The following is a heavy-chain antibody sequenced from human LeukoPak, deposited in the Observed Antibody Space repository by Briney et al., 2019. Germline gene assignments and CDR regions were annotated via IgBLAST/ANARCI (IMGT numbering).Heavy chain of an antibody. CDR2: INRDGSKN. CDR3: ARDSSPYCGDDCYFDAFDL. CDR1: EFTFGSYW. J-gene: IGHJ3*01. V-gene: IGHV3-7*03. D-gene: IGHD2-21*02. Sequence: GGSLRLSCAASEFTFGSYWMTWVRQAPGKGLEWVANINRDGSKNHFVDSVKGRFTIFRDNAKNFLYLQMNSLRAEDTAVYFCARDSSPYCGDDCYFDAFDLWGQGTMVTVSS.